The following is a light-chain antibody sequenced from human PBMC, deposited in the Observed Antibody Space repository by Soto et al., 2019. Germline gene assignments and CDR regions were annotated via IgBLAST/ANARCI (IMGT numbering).Light chain of an antibody. CDR1: SSNIGSNY. Sequence: SVLTQPPSASGTPGQRVTISCSGSSSNIGSNYVYWYQQLPGTAPKLLIYRNNQRPSGVPDRFSGSKSGTSASLAISGLRSEDVADYYCAAWDDSLSGHVVFGGGTKVTVL. CDR2: RNN. J-gene: IGLJ2*01. CDR3: AAWDDSLSGHVV. V-gene: IGLV1-47*01.